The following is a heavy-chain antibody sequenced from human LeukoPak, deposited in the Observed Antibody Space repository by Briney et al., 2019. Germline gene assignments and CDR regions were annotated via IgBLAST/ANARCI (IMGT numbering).Heavy chain of an antibody. D-gene: IGHD4-23*01. Sequence: GASVKVSCKVSGYTLTELSMHWVRQAPGKGLEWMGGFDPEDGETIYAQKFQGRVTMTEDTSTDTAYMELSSLRSEDTAVYYCARRRTIRGALTHDRYYFDYWGQGTLVTVSS. J-gene: IGHJ4*02. CDR2: FDPEDGET. CDR3: ARRRTIRGALTHDRYYFDY. CDR1: GYTLTELS. V-gene: IGHV1-24*01.